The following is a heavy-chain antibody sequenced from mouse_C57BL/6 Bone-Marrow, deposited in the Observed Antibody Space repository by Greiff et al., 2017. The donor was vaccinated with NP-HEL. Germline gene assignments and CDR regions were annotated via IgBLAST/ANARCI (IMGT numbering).Heavy chain of an antibody. J-gene: IGHJ2*01. CDR2: INPNNGGT. CDR3: ATTVVATNYFDY. V-gene: IGHV1-26*01. CDR1: GYTFTDYY. Sequence: VQLQQSGPELVKPGASVKISCKASGYTFTDYYMNWVKQSHGKSLEWIGDINPNNGGTSYIQKFKGKATLTVDKSSSTAYMELRSLTSEDSAVYYCATTVVATNYFDYWGQGTTLTVSS. D-gene: IGHD1-1*01.